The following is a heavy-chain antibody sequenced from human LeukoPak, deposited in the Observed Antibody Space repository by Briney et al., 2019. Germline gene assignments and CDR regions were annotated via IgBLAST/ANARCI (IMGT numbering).Heavy chain of an antibody. J-gene: IGHJ4*02. CDR1: GGSISSSSYY. Sequence: PLETLSLTCTVSGGSISSSSYYWGWIRQPPGKGLEWIGSIYYSGSTYYNPSLKSRVTISVDTSKNQFSLKLSSVTAADTAVYYCARHASEDYDILTGYSFDYWGQGTLVTVSS. V-gene: IGHV4-39*01. CDR2: IYYSGST. CDR3: ARHASEDYDILTGYSFDY. D-gene: IGHD3-9*01.